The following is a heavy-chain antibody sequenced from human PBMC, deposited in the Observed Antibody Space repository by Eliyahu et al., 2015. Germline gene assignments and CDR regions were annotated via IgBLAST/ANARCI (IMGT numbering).Heavy chain of an antibody. CDR1: GGSISSXNW. V-gene: IGHV4-4*02. J-gene: IGHJ4*02. CDR3: ARDIMAKGGFDY. CDR2: IYHSGST. D-gene: IGHD5-12*01. Sequence: QVQLQESGPGLVKPSXTLSLTCAVXGGSISSXNWWXWVRQPPGKGLEWIGEIYHSGSTNYNPSLKSRVTISVDKSKNQFSLKLSSVTAADTAVYYCARDIMAKGGFDYWGQGTLVTVSS.